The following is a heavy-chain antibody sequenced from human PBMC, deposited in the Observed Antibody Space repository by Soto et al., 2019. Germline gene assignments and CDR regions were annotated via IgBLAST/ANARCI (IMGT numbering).Heavy chain of an antibody. Sequence: GGSLRLSCAASGFTFSSYAMHWVRQAPGKGLEWVAVISYDGSNKYYADSVKGRFTISRDNSKNTLHLQMNSLRAEDTAVYYCAKDLGAMGPFDYWGQGTLVTVSS. CDR1: GFTFSSYA. V-gene: IGHV3-30-3*01. CDR3: AKDLGAMGPFDY. D-gene: IGHD3-16*01. J-gene: IGHJ4*02. CDR2: ISYDGSNK.